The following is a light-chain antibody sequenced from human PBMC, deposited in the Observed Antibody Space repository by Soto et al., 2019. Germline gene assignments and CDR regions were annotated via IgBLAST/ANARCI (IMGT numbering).Light chain of an antibody. V-gene: IGKV1-5*01. J-gene: IGKJ1*01. CDR1: QSVTSW. Sequence: DVQMTQSPSTLSASVGDRVTITCRASQSVTSWLAWYQQKPGKAPKVLIYDASSLESGVPSRFSGSGSGTEFTLTISSLHPDDFATYYCHHHTSYPGTFGQGTKVEIK. CDR3: HHHTSYPGT. CDR2: DAS.